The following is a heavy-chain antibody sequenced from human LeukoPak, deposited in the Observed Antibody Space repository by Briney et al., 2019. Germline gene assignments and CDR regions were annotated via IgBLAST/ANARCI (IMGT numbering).Heavy chain of an antibody. V-gene: IGHV4-39*07. J-gene: IGHJ5*02. Sequence: PSETLSLTCTVSGGSISSSSYYWGWIRQPPGKGLEWIGSIYYSGSTYYNPSLKSRVTISVDTSKNQFSLKLSSVTAADTAVYYCAREPKVRSRINWFDPWGQGTLVTASS. CDR3: AREPKVRSRINWFDP. CDR1: GGSISSSSYY. CDR2: IYYSGST.